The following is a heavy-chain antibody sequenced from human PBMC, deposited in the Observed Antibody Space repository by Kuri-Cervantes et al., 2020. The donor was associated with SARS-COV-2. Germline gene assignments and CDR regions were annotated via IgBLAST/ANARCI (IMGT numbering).Heavy chain of an antibody. CDR3: ARGVGYYYGSGSYYTKRSEAFDI. CDR2: IYYSGST. J-gene: IGHJ3*02. Sequence: SETLSLTCTVSGYSISSGYYWGWIRQPPGKGLEWIGSIYYSGSTYYNPSLKSRVTISVDTSKNQFSLKLSSVTAADTAVYYCARGVGYYYGSGSYYTKRSEAFDIWGQGKKVNVSS. V-gene: IGHV4-38-2*02. CDR1: GYSISSGYY. D-gene: IGHD3-10*01.